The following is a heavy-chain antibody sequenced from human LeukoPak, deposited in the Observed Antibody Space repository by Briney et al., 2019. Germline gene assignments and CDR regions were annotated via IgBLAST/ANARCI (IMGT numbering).Heavy chain of an antibody. CDR1: GFTFSSYS. Sequence: PGGSLRLSCAASGFTFSSYSMNWVRQAPGKGLEWVSSISSSSSYISYAESVKGRFTISRDNAKNSLYLQMNSLRAEDTAVYYCAKERGYCSSTSCHVFDYWGQGTLVTVSS. D-gene: IGHD2-2*01. J-gene: IGHJ4*02. CDR3: AKERGYCSSTSCHVFDY. V-gene: IGHV3-21*01. CDR2: ISSSSSYI.